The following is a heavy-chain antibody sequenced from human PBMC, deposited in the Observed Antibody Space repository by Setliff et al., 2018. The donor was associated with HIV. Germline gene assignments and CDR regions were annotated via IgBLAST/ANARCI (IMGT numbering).Heavy chain of an antibody. J-gene: IGHJ1*01. CDR1: GYRFNTYG. V-gene: IGHV1-18*01. D-gene: IGHD3-22*01. Sequence: ASVKVSCKASGYRFNTYGISWVRQAPGQGLELMGWISPYNGDTRFAQSLQGRVTLTTDTSTNTAYMEMRTLRSDDTAVYYCVRGVTRDISGYYRDEYFQHWGQGTPVTVSS. CDR2: ISPYNGDT. CDR3: VRGVTRDISGYYRDEYFQH.